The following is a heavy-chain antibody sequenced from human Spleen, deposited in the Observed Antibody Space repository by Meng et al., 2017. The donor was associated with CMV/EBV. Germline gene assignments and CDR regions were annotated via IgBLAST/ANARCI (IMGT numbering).Heavy chain of an antibody. J-gene: IGHJ4*02. CDR2: IYHSGST. CDR1: GYSITSGYY. V-gene: IGHV4-38-2*02. CDR3: ARGRTDFDS. D-gene: IGHD1-1*01. Sequence: SETLSLTCNVSGYSITSGYYWAWIRQPPGKGLEWIGNIYHSGSTNYNPSLKSRVTISVDTSKNQFFLKVNSVTAADTAVYYCARGRTDFDSWGQGTLVTVSS.